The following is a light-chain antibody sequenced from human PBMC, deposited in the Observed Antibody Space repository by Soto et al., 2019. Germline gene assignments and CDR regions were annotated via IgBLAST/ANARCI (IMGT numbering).Light chain of an antibody. V-gene: IGKV3-11*01. Sequence: EIVLTQSPATLSLSPGERATLSCRASQSIGSFLAWYQQKPGQSPRLLIYDASNRATGIPARFSGSGSGTDFTLTISSLEPEDFAVYYCQQRSNWPPRTFGGGTKVDIK. CDR1: QSIGSF. CDR2: DAS. J-gene: IGKJ4*01. CDR3: QQRSNWPPRT.